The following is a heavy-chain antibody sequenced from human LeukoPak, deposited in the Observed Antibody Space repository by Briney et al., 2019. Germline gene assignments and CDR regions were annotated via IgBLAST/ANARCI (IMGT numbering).Heavy chain of an antibody. CDR1: GGSISSYC. J-gene: IGHJ6*02. D-gene: IGHD6-13*01. CDR2: IYYSGSA. V-gene: IGHV4-59*01. Sequence: SETLSLTCTVSGGSISSYCWSWIRQPPGKGLEWIGYIYYSGSANYNPSLKSRVTISVDTSKNQFSLKLSSVTAADTAVYYCARQDSSSWYHYYGMDVWGQGTTVTVSS. CDR3: ARQDSSSWYHYYGMDV.